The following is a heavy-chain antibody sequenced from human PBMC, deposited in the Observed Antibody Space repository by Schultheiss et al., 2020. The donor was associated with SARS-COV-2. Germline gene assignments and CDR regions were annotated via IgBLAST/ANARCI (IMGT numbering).Heavy chain of an antibody. D-gene: IGHD6-19*01. V-gene: IGHV3-30*02. CDR2: IWYDGSNK. CDR1: GFTFSSYA. CDR3: AKVRSQWLVVGSGDY. Sequence: GGSLRLSCSASGFTFSSYAMHWVRQAPGKGLEWVAVIWYDGSNKYYADSVKGRFTISRDNSKNTLYLQMNSLRAEDTAVYYCAKVRSQWLVVGSGDYWGQGTLVTVSS. J-gene: IGHJ4*02.